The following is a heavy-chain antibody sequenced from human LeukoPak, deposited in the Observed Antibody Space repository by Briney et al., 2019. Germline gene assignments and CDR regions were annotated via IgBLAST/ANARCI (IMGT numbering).Heavy chain of an antibody. Sequence: GVSLRLSCAASGFTVSSNYMSWVRQAPGKGLEWVSVIYSGGSTYYADSVKGRFTISRDNSKNTLYLQMNSLRAEDTAVYYCAKDYGSELYYFDYWGQGTLVTVSS. V-gene: IGHV3-66*01. CDR3: AKDYGSELYYFDY. D-gene: IGHD3-10*01. CDR1: GFTVSSNY. J-gene: IGHJ4*02. CDR2: IYSGGST.